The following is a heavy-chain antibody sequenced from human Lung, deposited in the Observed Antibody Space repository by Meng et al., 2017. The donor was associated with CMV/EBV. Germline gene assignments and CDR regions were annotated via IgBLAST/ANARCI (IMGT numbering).Heavy chain of an antibody. CDR3: ARVVTALWGYYFDY. V-gene: IGHV4-4*02. CDR2: IYHSGSN. J-gene: IGHJ4*02. Sequence: QVHLQESGPGLLRPSGTLSLTCAASGGSISSSNWCSWVRQPPGKGLEWIGEIYHSGSNNYNPSLKSRVTISVDKSKNQFSLKLSSVTAADTAVYYCARVVTALWGYYFDYWGQGTLVTVSS. D-gene: IGHD2-21*02. CDR1: GGSISSSNW.